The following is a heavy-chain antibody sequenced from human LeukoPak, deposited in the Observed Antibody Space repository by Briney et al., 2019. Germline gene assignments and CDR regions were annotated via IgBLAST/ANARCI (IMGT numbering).Heavy chain of an antibody. CDR3: AKDSNFFWSGYSYFDY. V-gene: IGHV3-74*01. CDR2: INSDGSST. Sequence: GRSLRLSCAASGFTFSSYWMHWVRQAPGKGLVWVSRINSDGSSTSYADSVKGRFTISRDNAKNTLYLQMNSLRAEDTAVYYCAKDSNFFWSGYSYFDYWGQGTLVTVSS. CDR1: GFTFSSYW. J-gene: IGHJ4*02. D-gene: IGHD3-3*01.